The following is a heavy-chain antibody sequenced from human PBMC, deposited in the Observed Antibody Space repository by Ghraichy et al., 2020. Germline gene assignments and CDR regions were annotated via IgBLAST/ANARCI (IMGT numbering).Heavy chain of an antibody. CDR1: GGSLGGYY. Sequence: SETLSLTCSVSGGSLGGYYWSWIRQSPGQGLEWIGEINYVRVAIYNPSLESRVTISLDGYNNEFSLRLTSLTAADTALYFCARGRYCGGGACSPRPSSFDFWGQGVPVTFSS. CDR3: ARGRYCGGGACSPRPSSFDF. D-gene: IGHD2-21*01. J-gene: IGHJ4*02. V-gene: IGHV4-34*01. CDR2: INYVRVA.